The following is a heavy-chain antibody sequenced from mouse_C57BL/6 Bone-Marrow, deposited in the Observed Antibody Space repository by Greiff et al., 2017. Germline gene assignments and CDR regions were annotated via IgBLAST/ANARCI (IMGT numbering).Heavy chain of an antibody. CDR1: GYTFTSYW. J-gene: IGHJ3*01. D-gene: IGHD3-2*02. Sequence: QVQLQQPGAELVRPGTSVKLSCKASGYTFTSYWMHWVKQRPGQGLEWIGVIDPSDSYTNYNQKFKGKATLTVDTSSSTAYMQLSSLTSEDSAVYYCALGQLRLSWFSYWGQGTLVTVSA. V-gene: IGHV1-59*01. CDR2: IDPSDSYT. CDR3: ALGQLRLSWFSY.